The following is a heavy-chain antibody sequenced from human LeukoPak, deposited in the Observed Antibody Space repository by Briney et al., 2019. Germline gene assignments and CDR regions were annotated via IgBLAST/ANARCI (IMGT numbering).Heavy chain of an antibody. CDR1: GYTLTELS. J-gene: IGHJ6*02. Sequence: ASVKVSCKVSGYTLTELSMHWVRQAPGKGLEWMGGFDPEDGETIYAQKFQGRVTMTEDTSTDTAYMELSSLRSEDTAVYYCATVAYDSSGAYYYGMDVWGQGTTVTVSS. D-gene: IGHD3-22*01. V-gene: IGHV1-24*01. CDR2: FDPEDGET. CDR3: ATVAYDSSGAYYYGMDV.